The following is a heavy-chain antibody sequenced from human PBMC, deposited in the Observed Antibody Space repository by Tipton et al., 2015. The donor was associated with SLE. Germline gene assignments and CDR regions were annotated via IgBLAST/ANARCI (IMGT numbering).Heavy chain of an antibody. CDR2: ISDSGVT. D-gene: IGHD4-17*01. CDR1: GGSISSGGYH. CDR3: ATLRGDYGDFGY. Sequence: LRLSCTVSGGSISSGGYHWSWIRQHPGKGLEWIGYISDSGVTYYHPSLRGRVYISRDTSKNHFSLDLSSVTAADTAVYYCATLRGDYGDFGYWGRGTLLTVSS. J-gene: IGHJ4*02. V-gene: IGHV4-31*03.